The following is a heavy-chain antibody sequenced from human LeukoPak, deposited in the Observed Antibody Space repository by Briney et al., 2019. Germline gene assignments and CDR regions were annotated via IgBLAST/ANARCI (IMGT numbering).Heavy chain of an antibody. CDR3: ARDQAYIAAAGTGWSWFDP. CDR2: ISAYNGNT. V-gene: IGHV1-18*01. J-gene: IGHJ5*02. Sequence: ASVKVSCKASGYTFTSYGISWVRQAPGQGLEWMGWISAYNGNTNYAQKFQGRVTMTTDTSTSTAYMELRSLRSDGTAVYYCARDQAYIAAAGTGWSWFDPWGQGTLVTVSS. CDR1: GYTFTSYG. D-gene: IGHD6-13*01.